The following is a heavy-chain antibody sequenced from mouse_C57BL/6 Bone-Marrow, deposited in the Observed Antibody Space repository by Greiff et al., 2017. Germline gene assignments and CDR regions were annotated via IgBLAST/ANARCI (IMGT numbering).Heavy chain of an antibody. J-gene: IGHJ3*01. CDR3: AREAYYYGSSSFAY. D-gene: IGHD1-1*01. V-gene: IGHV1-81*01. CDR1: GYTFTSYG. Sequence: VQVVESGAELARPGASVKLSCKASGYTFTSYGISWVKQRTGQGLEWIGEIYPRSGNTYYNEKFKGKATLTADKSSSTAYMELRSLTSEDSAVYFCAREAYYYGSSSFAYWGQGTLVTVSA. CDR2: IYPRSGNT.